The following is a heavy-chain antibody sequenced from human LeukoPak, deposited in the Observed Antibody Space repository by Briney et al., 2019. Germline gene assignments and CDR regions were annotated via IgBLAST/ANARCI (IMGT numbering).Heavy chain of an antibody. V-gene: IGHV3-30*12. CDR1: GFTFSSYG. D-gene: IGHD3-16*01. J-gene: IGHJ4*02. CDR3: ARDPGRFGEEGYFDY. Sequence: GGSLRLSCAASGFTFSSYGMHWVRQAPGKGLEWVAVISYDGSNKYYADSVKGRFTISRDNSKNTLYLQMNSLRAEDTAVYYCARDPGRFGEEGYFDYWGQGTLVTVSS. CDR2: ISYDGSNK.